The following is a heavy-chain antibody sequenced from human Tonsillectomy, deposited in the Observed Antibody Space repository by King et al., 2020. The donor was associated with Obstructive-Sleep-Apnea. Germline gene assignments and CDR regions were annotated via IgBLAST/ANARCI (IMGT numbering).Heavy chain of an antibody. CDR2: ISWDGGST. CDR3: AKDLRGYDSSGYMEFVY. V-gene: IGHV3-43*01. Sequence: VQLVESGGVVVQPGGSLRLSCAASGFTFDDYTMHWVRQAPGKGLEWVSLISWDGGSTYYADSVKGRFTISRDNSKNSLYLQMNSLRTEDTALYYCAKDLRGYDSSGYMEFVYWGQGTLVIVSS. D-gene: IGHD3-22*01. J-gene: IGHJ4*02. CDR1: GFTFDDYT.